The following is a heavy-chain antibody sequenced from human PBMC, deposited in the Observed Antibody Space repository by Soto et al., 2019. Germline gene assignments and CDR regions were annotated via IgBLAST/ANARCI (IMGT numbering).Heavy chain of an antibody. CDR3: ARGSWDDVTGHYYMDV. J-gene: IGHJ6*03. CDR2: TYYRSKWYI. V-gene: IGHV6-1*01. CDR1: GDSVSSNSAA. Sequence: QVQLQQSGPGLVKPSQTLSLTCDISGDSVSSNSAAWNWIRQTPSRGLEWLGRTYYRSKWYINCAASVKTRITVNPDTSKNQFSLQLNSVTPEDTAVYYCARGSWDDVTGHYYMDVWGKGTTVTVS. D-gene: IGHD1-1*01.